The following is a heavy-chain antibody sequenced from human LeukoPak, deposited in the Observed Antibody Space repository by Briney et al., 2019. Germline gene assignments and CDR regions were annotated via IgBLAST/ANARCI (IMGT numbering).Heavy chain of an antibody. V-gene: IGHV3-30*02. CDR3: AKDKVTQQLAGGWFDP. J-gene: IGHJ5*02. CDR2: IRYDGSNK. CDR1: GFTFSSYC. D-gene: IGHD6-13*01. Sequence: PGGSLRLSWAASGFTFSSYCMHWVRQAPAKGLEWVAWIRYDGSNKYYADSVKGRFTISRDNSKNTLYLQMNSLRAEDTAVYYCAKDKVTQQLAGGWFDPWGQGTLVGVCS.